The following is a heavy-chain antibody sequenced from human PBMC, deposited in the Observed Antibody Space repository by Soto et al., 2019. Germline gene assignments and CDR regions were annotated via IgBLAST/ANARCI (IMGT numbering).Heavy chain of an antibody. CDR2: IYYSGST. CDR3: ARARGNQLLGWFDP. D-gene: IGHD2-2*01. V-gene: IGHV4-39*07. J-gene: IGHJ5*02. Sequence: SETLSLTCTVSGGSISSSSYYWGWIRQPPGKGLEWIGCIYYSGSTYYNLSLKSRVTISVDTSRNQFSLKLSSVTAADTAVYYCARARGNQLLGWFDPWGQGTLVTVPQ. CDR1: GGSISSSSYY.